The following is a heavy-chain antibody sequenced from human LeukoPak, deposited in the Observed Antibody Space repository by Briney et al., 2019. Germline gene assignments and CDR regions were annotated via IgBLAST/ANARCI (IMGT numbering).Heavy chain of an antibody. D-gene: IGHD5-18*01. CDR1: GYTFTSYD. CDR2: MKPSSGDT. V-gene: IGHV1-8*03. J-gene: IGHJ4*02. Sequence: ASVKVSCKASGYTFTSYDINWVRQATGQGREWMGWMKPSSGDTGYAQKFQGRVTFTRDTSTNTAYMELSNLTSEDTAVYYCATPTMRGPSYGYVRLLNWGQGSPVTVSS. CDR3: ATPTMRGPSYGYVRLLN.